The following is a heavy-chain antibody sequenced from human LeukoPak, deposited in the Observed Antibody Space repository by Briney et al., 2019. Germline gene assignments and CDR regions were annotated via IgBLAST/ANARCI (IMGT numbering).Heavy chain of an antibody. CDR3: ARGPGYCGGDCYDYYFDY. V-gene: IGHV3-11*04. CDR2: ISSRGSTI. Sequence: GGSLRLSCAASGFTFSDYYMSWLRQAPGKGLEGVSYISSRGSTIYYADSVKGRFTISRDNAKTSLYLQMNSLRAEDTAVYYCARGPGYCGGDCYDYYFDYWGQGTLVTVSS. CDR1: GFTFSDYY. D-gene: IGHD2-21*02. J-gene: IGHJ4*02.